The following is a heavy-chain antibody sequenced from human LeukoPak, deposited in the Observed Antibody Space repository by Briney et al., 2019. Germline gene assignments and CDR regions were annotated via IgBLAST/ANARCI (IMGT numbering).Heavy chain of an antibody. J-gene: IGHJ3*02. CDR3: AKDFEFDILSPSVGADAFDI. CDR2: VSGSGGGT. V-gene: IGHV3-23*01. CDR1: GFTFTSHA. D-gene: IGHD3-9*01. Sequence: GGSLRLSCEVSGFTFTSHAMTWVRQAPGKGLEWVSTVSGSGGGTYYADSVKGRFTVSRDNSKNTLYLQMNSLRAEDTAVYYCAKDFEFDILSPSVGADAFDIWGQGTVVTVSS.